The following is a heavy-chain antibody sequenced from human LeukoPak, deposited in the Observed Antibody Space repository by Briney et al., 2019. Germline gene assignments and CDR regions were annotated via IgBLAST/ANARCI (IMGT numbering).Heavy chain of an antibody. V-gene: IGHV1-18*01. Sequence: ASVRVSCKAFGYTFTDYGISWVRQAPGQGLEWMGWISAYNGNTNYAQKLQGRVTMTTDTSTSTAYMELRSLRSDDTAVYYCARDRLYYDSLNWFDPWGQGTLVTVSS. CDR3: ARDRLYYDSLNWFDP. D-gene: IGHD3-3*01. CDR2: ISAYNGNT. J-gene: IGHJ5*02. CDR1: GYTFTDYG.